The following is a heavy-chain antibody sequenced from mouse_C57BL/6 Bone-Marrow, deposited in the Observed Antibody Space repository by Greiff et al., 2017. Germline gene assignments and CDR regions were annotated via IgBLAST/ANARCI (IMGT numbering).Heavy chain of an antibody. D-gene: IGHD1-1*01. Sequence: QVQLQQSGAELARPGASVKLSCTASGYTFTSYGIRWVKQRTGQGLEWIGEIYPRSGNTYYNEKFKGKATLTADTSSSTAYMELRSLTSEDSAVYFCARSPYYYYGSSTDYWGQGTTLTVSS. J-gene: IGHJ2*01. V-gene: IGHV1-81*01. CDR3: ARSPYYYYGSSTDY. CDR1: GYTFTSYG. CDR2: IYPRSGNT.